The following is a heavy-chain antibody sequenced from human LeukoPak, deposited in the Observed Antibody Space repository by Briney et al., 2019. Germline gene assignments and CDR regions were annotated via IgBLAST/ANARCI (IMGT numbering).Heavy chain of an antibody. CDR2: ISSSSSYI. CDR3: ARDGDYDFWTGYYYMDV. J-gene: IGHJ6*03. D-gene: IGHD3-3*01. CDR1: GFTFSSYS. Sequence: GGSLRLSCAASGFTFSSYSMNWVRQAPGKGLEWVSSISSSSSYIYYADSVKGRFTISRDNAKSSLYLQMNSLRAEDTAVYYCARDGDYDFWTGYYYMDVWGKGTTVTVSS. V-gene: IGHV3-21*01.